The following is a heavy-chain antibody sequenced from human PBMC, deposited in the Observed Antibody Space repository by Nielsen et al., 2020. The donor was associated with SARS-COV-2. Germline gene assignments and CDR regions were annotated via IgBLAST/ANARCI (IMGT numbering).Heavy chain of an antibody. Sequence: GSLRLSCAVYGGSFSGYYWSWIRQPPGKGLEWIGEINHSGSTNYNPSLKSRVTISVDTSKNQFSLKLSSVTAADTAVYYCARGWEDDILTGYYGDWGQGILVTVSS. CDR3: ARGWEDDILTGYYGD. CDR2: INHSGST. J-gene: IGHJ4*02. V-gene: IGHV4-34*01. D-gene: IGHD3-9*01. CDR1: GGSFSGYY.